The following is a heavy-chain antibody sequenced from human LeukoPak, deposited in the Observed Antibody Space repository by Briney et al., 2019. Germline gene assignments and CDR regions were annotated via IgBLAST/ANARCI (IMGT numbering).Heavy chain of an antibody. Sequence: GGSLRLSCAASGFTFSSYGMHWVRQAPGKGLEWVAFIRYDGSNKYYADSVKGRFTISRDNSKNTLYLQMNSLRAEDTAVYYCTTVSMLRGGPGFDWGQGTLVTVSS. CDR3: TTVSMLRGGPGFD. D-gene: IGHD3-10*01. CDR1: GFTFSSYG. J-gene: IGHJ4*02. V-gene: IGHV3-30*02. CDR2: IRYDGSNK.